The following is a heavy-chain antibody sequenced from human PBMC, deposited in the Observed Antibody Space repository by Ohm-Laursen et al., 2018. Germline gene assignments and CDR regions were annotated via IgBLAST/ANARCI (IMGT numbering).Heavy chain of an antibody. V-gene: IGHV4-59*01. CDR1: NGSISSYY. Sequence: SETLSLTCTVSNGSISSYYWSWIRQPPGKGLEWIGNIYYSGDTNNNPSLKSRVTMSVDPSKKRFSLRLSSVTAADTATYFCARQPFESSGFQPHFDLWGRGTLVTVSS. CDR2: IYYSGDT. CDR3: ARQPFESSGFQPHFDL. J-gene: IGHJ2*01. D-gene: IGHD3-22*01.